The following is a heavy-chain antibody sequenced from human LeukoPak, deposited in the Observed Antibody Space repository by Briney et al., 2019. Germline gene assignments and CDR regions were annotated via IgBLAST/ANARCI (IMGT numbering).Heavy chain of an antibody. D-gene: IGHD3-9*01. CDR3: ARDVPVRYFDWLPQYYFDY. CDR2: INSDGSST. Sequence: GGSLRLSWAASGFTFSSYWMHWVRQAPGKGLVWVSRINSDGSSTSYADSVKGRFTISRDNAKNTLYLQMNSLRAEDAAVYYCARDVPVRYFDWLPQYYFDYWGQGTLVTVSS. V-gene: IGHV3-74*01. CDR1: GFTFSSYW. J-gene: IGHJ4*02.